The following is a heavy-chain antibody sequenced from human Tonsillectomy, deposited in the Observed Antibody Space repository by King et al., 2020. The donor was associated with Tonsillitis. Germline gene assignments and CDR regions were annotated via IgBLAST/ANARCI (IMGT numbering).Heavy chain of an antibody. Sequence: QLVQSGGGLVQPGGSLRLSCAASGFTFSNYWMSWVRQAPGKGLERVANIDQDGSERFYVDSVKGRFTISKDNTKHSLYLQMNSLRAEDTAVYYCSSFWSGYFDYWGQGTLVTVSS. CDR2: IDQDGSER. D-gene: IGHD3-3*01. CDR3: SSFWSGYFDY. CDR1: GFTFSNYW. V-gene: IGHV3-7*01. J-gene: IGHJ4*02.